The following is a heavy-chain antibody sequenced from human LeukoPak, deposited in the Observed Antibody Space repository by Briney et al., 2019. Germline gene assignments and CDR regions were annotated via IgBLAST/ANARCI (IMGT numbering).Heavy chain of an antibody. V-gene: IGHV4-4*07. CDR3: ASGSYLYYYYYYMDV. J-gene: IGHJ6*03. D-gene: IGHD3-10*01. CDR2: IYTSGST. Sequence: SETLSLTCTVSGGSISSYYWSWIRQPAGKGLEWIGRIYTSGSTNYNPSLKSRVTISVDKSKNQFSLKLSSVTAADTAVYYCASGSYLYYYYYYMDVWGKGTTVTVSS. CDR1: GGSISSYY.